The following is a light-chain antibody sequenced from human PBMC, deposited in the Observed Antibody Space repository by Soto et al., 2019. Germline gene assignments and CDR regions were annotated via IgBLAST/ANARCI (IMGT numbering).Light chain of an antibody. CDR3: QQSYSTPWT. Sequence: DIQMTQSPSSLSASVGDRVTITCRASQSITSYLHWYQQKPGKAPKLLIYGASNLQSGVPSRFSGSGSGTDFTLTISSLQPEDFATYYCQQSYSTPWTFGQGTKVEIK. CDR2: GAS. CDR1: QSITSY. J-gene: IGKJ1*01. V-gene: IGKV1-39*01.